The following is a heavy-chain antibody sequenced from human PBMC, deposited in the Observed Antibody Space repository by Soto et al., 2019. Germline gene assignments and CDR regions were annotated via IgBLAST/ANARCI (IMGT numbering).Heavy chain of an antibody. D-gene: IGHD3-22*01. CDR1: GFTFTNSA. Sequence: QMQLVQSGPEVKKPGTSVKVSCKASGFTFTNSAVQWVRQAPGQRLEWIGWIVVGSGNTNYAQKFQERVTITRDMSTTTAYMELSRLSSEDTAVYYCAANSGDYYHFDSWGQGTLVTVST. CDR2: IVVGSGNT. CDR3: AANSGDYYHFDS. J-gene: IGHJ4*02. V-gene: IGHV1-58*01.